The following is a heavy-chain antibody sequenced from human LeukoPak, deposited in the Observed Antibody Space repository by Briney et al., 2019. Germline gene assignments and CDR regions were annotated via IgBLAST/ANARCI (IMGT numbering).Heavy chain of an antibody. CDR1: GASISSSIYY. J-gene: IGHJ4*02. V-gene: IGHV4-39*01. D-gene: IGHD2-8*01. Sequence: PSETLSLTCTVSGASISSSIYYWGWIRQPPGKGLEWIGSIYYSGSTYYSPSLKSRVTISVDTSKNQFSLKLSSVTAADTAVYYCARQERYCSNGVCLKHFDYWGQGTLVTVSS. CDR2: IYYSGST. CDR3: ARQERYCSNGVCLKHFDY.